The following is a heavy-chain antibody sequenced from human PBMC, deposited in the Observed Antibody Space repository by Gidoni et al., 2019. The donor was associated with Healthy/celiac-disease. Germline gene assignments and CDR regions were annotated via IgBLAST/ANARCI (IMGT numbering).Heavy chain of an antibody. V-gene: IGHV1-69*01. CDR1: GGTFSSYA. J-gene: IGHJ4*02. CDR3: ARAPYYDYVWGSYRVYYFDY. CDR2: IIPIFGTA. Sequence: QVQLVQSGAEVKKPGSSVTVSCKASGGTFSSYAISWVRQAPGQGLEWMGGIIPIFGTANYAQKFQGRVTITADESTSTAYMELSSLRSEDTAVYYCARAPYYDYVWGSYRVYYFDYWGQGTLVTVSS. D-gene: IGHD3-16*02.